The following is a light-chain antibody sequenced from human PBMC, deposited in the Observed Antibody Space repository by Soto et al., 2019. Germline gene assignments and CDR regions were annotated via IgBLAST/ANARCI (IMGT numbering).Light chain of an antibody. Sequence: DIVMTQSPDSLAVSLGERATINCKSSQSFLYSSNNKNYLAWYQQKPGQPPKVLIYWASTRESGVPDRFSGSGSGTDFTLTISSLQAEDVAVYYCQQYYSTRTFGQGTKVDI. J-gene: IGKJ1*01. V-gene: IGKV4-1*01. CDR1: QSFLYSSNNKNY. CDR2: WAS. CDR3: QQYYSTRT.